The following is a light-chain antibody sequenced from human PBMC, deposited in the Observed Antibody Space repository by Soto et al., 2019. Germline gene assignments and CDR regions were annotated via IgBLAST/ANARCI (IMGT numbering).Light chain of an antibody. CDR2: LGS. CDR1: QSLLHSNGYNY. J-gene: IGKJ5*01. V-gene: IGKV2-28*01. Sequence: DIVMTQSPLSLPVTPGEPASISCRSSQSLLHSNGYNYLDWYLQKPGQSPQLLIYLGSTRASGVPDRFSGSGSGTDFTLTISSLEPEDSAVYYCQQRHMWPITFGQGTRLEIK. CDR3: QQRHMWPIT.